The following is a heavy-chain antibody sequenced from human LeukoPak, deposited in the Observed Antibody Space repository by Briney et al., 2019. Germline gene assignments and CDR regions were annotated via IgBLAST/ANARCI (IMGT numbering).Heavy chain of an antibody. D-gene: IGHD2-21*02. CDR3: SRGRGSDLTQIPRFDF. J-gene: IGHJ4*02. Sequence: SETLSLTCTVSGGSVSSGGYYWSWIRQHPGKGLEWNGYISDSGGTSYNPSLKSRVTISKDTSKDQFSLKLNSVTGADTALYYCSRGRGSDLTQIPRFDFWGRGALVTVSS. CDR1: GGSVSSGGYY. V-gene: IGHV4-31*02. CDR2: ISDSGGT.